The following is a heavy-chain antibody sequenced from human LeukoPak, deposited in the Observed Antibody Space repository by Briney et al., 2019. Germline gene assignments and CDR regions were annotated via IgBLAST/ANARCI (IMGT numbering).Heavy chain of an antibody. J-gene: IGHJ3*02. D-gene: IGHD1-1*01. Sequence: GRSLRLSCAASGFTFSSYAMHWVRQAPGKGLEWVAVISYDGSNKYYADSVKGRFTISRDNSKNTLCLQMNSLRAEDTAVYYCAREGWNDPAFDIWGQGTMVTVSS. CDR3: AREGWNDPAFDI. CDR1: GFTFSSYA. CDR2: ISYDGSNK. V-gene: IGHV3-30*04.